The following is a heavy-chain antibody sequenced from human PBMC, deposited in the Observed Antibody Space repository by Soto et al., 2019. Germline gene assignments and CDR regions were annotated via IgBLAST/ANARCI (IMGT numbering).Heavy chain of an antibody. Sequence: SETLSLTCTVSGGSISSYYWSWIRQPPGKGLEWIGYIYYSGSTNYNPSLKSRVTISVDTSKNQFSLKLSSVTAADTAVYYCAREDYGTYYGMDVWGQGTTVTVSS. J-gene: IGHJ6*02. CDR1: GGSISSYY. CDR2: IYYSGST. CDR3: AREDYGTYYGMDV. D-gene: IGHD3-10*01. V-gene: IGHV4-59*01.